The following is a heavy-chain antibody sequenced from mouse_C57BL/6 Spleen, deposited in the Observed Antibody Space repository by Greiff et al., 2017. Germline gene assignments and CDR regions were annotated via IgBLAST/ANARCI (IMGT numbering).Heavy chain of an antibody. D-gene: IGHD2-4*01. J-gene: IGHJ3*01. CDR3: ARTGNDYDGAWFAY. CDR1: GYTFTSYG. V-gene: IGHV1-81*01. CDR2: IYPRSGNT. Sequence: QLQQSGAELARPGASVKLSCKASGYTFTSYGISWVKQRTGQGLEGIGEIYPRSGNTYYNEKFKGKATLTADKSSSTAYRELRSLKSGDTAVYFWARTGNDYDGAWFAYWGQGTLVTVSA.